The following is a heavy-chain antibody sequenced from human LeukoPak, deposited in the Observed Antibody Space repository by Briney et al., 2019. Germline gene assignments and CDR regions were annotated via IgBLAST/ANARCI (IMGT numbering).Heavy chain of an antibody. CDR2: IYSSGSA. J-gene: IGHJ6*03. CDR1: GGSISSYY. CDR3: ARHVAATHYYYYYMDV. V-gene: IGHV4-4*07. D-gene: IGHD6-13*01. Sequence: SETLSLTCTVSGGSISSYYWCWIRQPAGKGLEWIGRIYSSGSATYNPSLKSRVTMSVDTSKNQFSLRLSSVTAADTAVYYCARHVAATHYYYYYMDVWGKGTTVTVSS.